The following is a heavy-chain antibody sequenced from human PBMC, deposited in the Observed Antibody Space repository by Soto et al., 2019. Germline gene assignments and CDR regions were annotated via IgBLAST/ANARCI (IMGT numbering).Heavy chain of an antibody. V-gene: IGHV3-74*01. J-gene: IGHJ4*02. CDR1: GFTLSNNW. D-gene: IGHD2-15*01. CDR3: ARDFAGRDDY. Sequence: EVQLVESGGGLVQPGGSLRLSCAASGFTLSNNWMHWVRQAPGEGLVWVSRINIDGSRTTYADSVTGRFTISRDHAKNTLYLQMDSLRVEDTALYYCARDFAGRDDYWGQGTLVTVSS. CDR2: INIDGSRT.